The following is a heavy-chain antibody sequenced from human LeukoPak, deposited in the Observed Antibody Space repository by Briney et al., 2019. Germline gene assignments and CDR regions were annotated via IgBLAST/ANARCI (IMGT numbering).Heavy chain of an antibody. Sequence: GGSLKLSCAASGFTFSDSAMLWVRHASGKGLEWVGRIRSKANSYATAYAASVKGRFTISREDSKNTAYLQMNSLKTEDTAVYYCTGQAYYYDTSGFNFDYWGQGILVAVSS. D-gene: IGHD3-22*01. CDR1: GFTFSDSA. J-gene: IGHJ4*02. CDR3: TGQAYYYDTSGFNFDY. V-gene: IGHV3-73*01. CDR2: IRSKANSYAT.